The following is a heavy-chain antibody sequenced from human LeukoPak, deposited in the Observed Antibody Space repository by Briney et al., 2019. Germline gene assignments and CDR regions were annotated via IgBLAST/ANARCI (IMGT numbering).Heavy chain of an antibody. J-gene: IGHJ4*02. CDR2: IWYDGSNE. V-gene: IGHV3-33*08. CDR3: ARDQSHYTAPGDY. Sequence: PGRSLRLSCAASGFTFSNYDMHWVRQAPGKGLEWVALIWYDGSNEYYADSVKGRFTIFRDNSKNTLYLQMNSLRAEDTAVYYCARDQSHYTAPGDYWGQGTLVTVSS. CDR1: GFTFSNYD. D-gene: IGHD3-10*01.